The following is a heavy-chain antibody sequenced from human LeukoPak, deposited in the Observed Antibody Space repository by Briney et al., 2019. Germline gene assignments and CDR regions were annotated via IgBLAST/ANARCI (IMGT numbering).Heavy chain of an antibody. D-gene: IGHD3-22*01. CDR2: LSISGTST. V-gene: IGHV3-23*01. Sequence: PRGSLRLSCAASGVSFSNYAMAWVRQAPGKGLEWVSGLSISGTSTYYADSVKGRFTISRDNSQNMLFLQMDSLRAEDTALYYCAQSMVVVIIPDKHPTDDAFDIWGHGTMVTVSS. J-gene: IGHJ3*02. CDR3: AQSMVVVIIPDKHPTDDAFDI. CDR1: GVSFSNYA.